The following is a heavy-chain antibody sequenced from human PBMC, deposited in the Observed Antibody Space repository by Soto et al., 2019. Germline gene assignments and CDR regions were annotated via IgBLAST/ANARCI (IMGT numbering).Heavy chain of an antibody. V-gene: IGHV3-23*01. J-gene: IGHJ4*02. Sequence: EMQLLVSGGGLVQPGGSLRLSCAASGFPFSSYAMSWVRQAPGKGLEWVSGISGSGGLTYYADSVKGRFTISRDNSKNTLYLQMYSLIAYDTAVYYCAKSLSASPNYFFDYWGQGTLVSVSS. CDR2: ISGSGGLT. CDR3: AKSLSASPNYFFDY. CDR1: GFPFSSYA.